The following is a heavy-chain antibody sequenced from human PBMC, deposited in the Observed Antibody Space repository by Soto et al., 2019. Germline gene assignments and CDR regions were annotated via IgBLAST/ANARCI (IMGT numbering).Heavy chain of an antibody. CDR1: GYFFTNYW. CDR3: ARRGGSYAGPPDY. V-gene: IGHV5-51*01. Sequence: PGESLKISCKGSGYFFTNYWIAWVRQMPGKGLEWMGMIYPGDSDTKISPSVQGQVALSVDRSNNTVYLQWSSLKASDTAMYFCARRGGSYAGPPDYWGRGTLVTVS. D-gene: IGHD1-26*01. J-gene: IGHJ4*01. CDR2: IYPGDSDT.